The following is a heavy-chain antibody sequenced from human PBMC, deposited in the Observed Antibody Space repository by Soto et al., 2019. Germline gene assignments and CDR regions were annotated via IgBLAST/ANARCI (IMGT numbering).Heavy chain of an antibody. V-gene: IGHV3-23*01. CDR3: AKDRDGITIFGGRYYYMDV. D-gene: IGHD3-3*01. CDR2: ISGSGGST. Sequence: PGVSLRLSYAAAGFTISNYAMSWVRQAPGKGLEWVSGISGSGGSTYYADSVKGRLTISRDNSKNTVYLQMNTLRAEDTAVYYCAKDRDGITIFGGRYYYMDVWGKGTTVTAP. J-gene: IGHJ6*03. CDR1: GFTISNYA.